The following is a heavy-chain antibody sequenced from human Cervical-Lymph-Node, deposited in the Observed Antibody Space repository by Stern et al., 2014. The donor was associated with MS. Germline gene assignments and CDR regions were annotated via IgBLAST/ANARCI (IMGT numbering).Heavy chain of an antibody. CDR1: GYTFTSYG. CDR2: ISAYNGNT. J-gene: IGHJ4*02. D-gene: IGHD4-17*01. V-gene: IGHV1-18*01. CDR3: ARGNTLPYDYGDFFDY. Sequence: VQLVESGAEVKKPGASVKVSCKASGYTFTSYGIGWVRQAPGQGLEWMGWISAYNGNTNYAQKLQGRVTMTTDTSTSTAYMEVRSLRSDDTAVYYCARGNTLPYDYGDFFDYWGQGTLVTVSS.